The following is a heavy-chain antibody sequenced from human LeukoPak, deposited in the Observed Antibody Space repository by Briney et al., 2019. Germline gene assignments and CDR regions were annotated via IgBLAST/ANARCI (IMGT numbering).Heavy chain of an antibody. CDR2: INPNSGGT. D-gene: IGHD3-22*01. CDR3: ARGEGITILGVNRRMDY. V-gene: IGHV1-2*02. J-gene: IGHJ4*02. CDR1: GYTFTGYY. Sequence: GASVKVSCKASGYTFTGYYMHWVRQAPGQGLEWMGWINPNSGGTNYAQKFQGRVTMTRDTSISTAYMELSRLRSDDTAVYYCARGEGITILGVNRRMDYWGQGTLVTVSS.